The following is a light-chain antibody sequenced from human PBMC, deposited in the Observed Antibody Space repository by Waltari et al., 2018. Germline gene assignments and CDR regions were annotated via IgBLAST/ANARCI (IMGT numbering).Light chain of an antibody. V-gene: IGLV2-14*03. Sequence: QSALTQSASVSGSPGQSITISCTGTSSDIGGYDYVSWYQQHPGEAPRLIIYDVSKRPSGVSNRFSGSKSGNTASLTISWLQAEDEADYHCSSYTGSSTLVFGGGTKVTVL. CDR3: SSYTGSSTLV. CDR1: SSDIGGYDY. J-gene: IGLJ2*01. CDR2: DVS.